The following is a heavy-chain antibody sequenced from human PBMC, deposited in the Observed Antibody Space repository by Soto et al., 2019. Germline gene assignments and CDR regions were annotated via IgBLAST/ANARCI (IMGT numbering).Heavy chain of an antibody. CDR1: GYSFTSYY. V-gene: IGHV1-46*01. J-gene: IGHJ5*02. CDR3: ARDNGWFDP. CDR2: MNPRGGSA. Sequence: QVQLVQSGAEVKKPGASVKVSCKASGYSFTSYYMHWVRQAPGQGLEWVGIMNPRGGSASYAQKFQGRVIMTRDTSTSTDFMELSGLRSEDTAVYYCARDNGWFDPWGQGTLVTVTS.